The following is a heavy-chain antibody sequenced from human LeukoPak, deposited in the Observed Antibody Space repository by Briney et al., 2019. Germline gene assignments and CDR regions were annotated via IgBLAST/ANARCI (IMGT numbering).Heavy chain of an antibody. CDR3: ARDRELYQLLSYYFDY. D-gene: IGHD2-2*01. V-gene: IGHV3-23*01. J-gene: IGHJ4*02. CDR2: ISRGVGST. Sequence: GGSLRLSCAASGFTFSRYDLSWVRQAPGKGLECVSTISRGVGSTYYADSVKGRFTISRDNSKDTLYLQMNSLRAEDTAVYYCARDRELYQLLSYYFDYWGQGTLVTVSS. CDR1: GFTFSRYD.